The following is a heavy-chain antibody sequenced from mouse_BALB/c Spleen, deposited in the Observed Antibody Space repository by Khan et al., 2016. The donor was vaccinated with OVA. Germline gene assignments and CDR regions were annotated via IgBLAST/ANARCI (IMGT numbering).Heavy chain of an antibody. V-gene: IGHV1S81*02. CDR1: GYTFTSYY. CDR3: ARSGYGNPFAY. D-gene: IGHD2-1*01. CDR2: INPSNGET. J-gene: IGHJ3*01. Sequence: QVQLKQSGAELVKPGASVKISCKASGYTFTSYYMYWVKQRPGQGLEWIGGINPSNGETHFKEKFKNKATLTVDKSYSTDYMQLSSLTSEDSAVYYCARSGYGNPFAYWGQGRLVTVSA.